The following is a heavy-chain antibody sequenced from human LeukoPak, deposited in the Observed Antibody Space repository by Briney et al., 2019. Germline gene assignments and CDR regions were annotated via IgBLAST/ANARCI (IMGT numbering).Heavy chain of an antibody. V-gene: IGHV1-3*01. CDR3: ARQTFMDV. CDR2: INVGNGNT. J-gene: IGHJ6*02. CDR1: GYTFTSYA. Sequence: ASVKVSCKASGYTFTSYAIHWVRQAPGQRFEWMGWINVGNGNTEYSQKFQGRVTITADKSTSTAYMELSSLRSEDTAVYYCARQTFMDVWGQGTTVTVSS.